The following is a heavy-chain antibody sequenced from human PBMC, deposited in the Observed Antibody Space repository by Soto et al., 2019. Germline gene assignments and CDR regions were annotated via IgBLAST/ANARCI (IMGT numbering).Heavy chain of an antibody. D-gene: IGHD4-17*01. J-gene: IGHJ6*02. V-gene: IGHV4-31*03. Sequence: SETLSLTCTVSGGSISSGGYYWSWIRQHPGKGLEWIGYIYYSGSTYYNPSLKSRVTISVDTSKNQFSLKLSSVTAADTAVYYCARDSNGDYADYYYGMDVWGQGTTVTVSS. CDR1: GGSISSGGYY. CDR2: IYYSGST. CDR3: ARDSNGDYADYYYGMDV.